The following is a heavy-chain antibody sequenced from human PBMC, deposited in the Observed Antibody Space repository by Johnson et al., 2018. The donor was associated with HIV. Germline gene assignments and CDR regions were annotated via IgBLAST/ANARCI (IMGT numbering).Heavy chain of an antibody. CDR3: ARDREYGLAWGWAFDI. J-gene: IGHJ3*02. D-gene: IGHD6-19*01. CDR2: ISYDGSNK. CDR1: GFTFSSYA. V-gene: IGHV3-30*04. Sequence: QVQLVESGGGVVQPGRSLRLSCAASGFTFSSYAMHWVRQAPGKGLEWVAVISYDGSNKYYADSVKGRFTISRDNSMNKLYLQTNSLRVEETAVYYCARDREYGLAWGWAFDIWGQGKMVTVSS.